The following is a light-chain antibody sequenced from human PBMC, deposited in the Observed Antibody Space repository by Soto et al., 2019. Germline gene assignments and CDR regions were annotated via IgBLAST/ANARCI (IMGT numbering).Light chain of an antibody. CDR1: QSVSSSY. V-gene: IGKV3-20*01. J-gene: IGKJ4*01. CDR2: GAS. CDR3: QQHDSSPLT. Sequence: EIVLTQSPATLSLSPGERATLSCRASQSVSSSYLAWYQQKPGQAPRLLIYGASNRATGIPDRFSGSGSGTDFTLTISRLEPEDFAVYYCQQHDSSPLTFGGGTKVDIK.